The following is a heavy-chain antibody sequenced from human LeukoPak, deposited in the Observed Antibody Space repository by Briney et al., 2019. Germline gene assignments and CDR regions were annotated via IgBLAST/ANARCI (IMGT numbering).Heavy chain of an antibody. Sequence: GGSLRLSCAASGFTFNSYSMHWVRQAPGKGLEWVTAISDDETYKFYADSVKGRFTISRDNSKNTLYLQMNSLRAEDTAVYYCARSISGSYLLFDYWGQGTLVTVSS. CDR3: ARSISGSYLLFDY. V-gene: IGHV3-30-3*01. CDR1: GFTFNSYS. D-gene: IGHD1-26*01. CDR2: ISDDETYK. J-gene: IGHJ4*02.